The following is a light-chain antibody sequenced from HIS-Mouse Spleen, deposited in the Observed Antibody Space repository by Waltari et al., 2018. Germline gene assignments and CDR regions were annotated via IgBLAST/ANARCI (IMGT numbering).Light chain of an antibody. Sequence: DIVMTQSPDSLAVSLGERATINCKVTQRVLYSSNNKNYLTWYQQKPGQPPKLLIYWASTRESGVPDRFSGSGSGTDFTRTISGLQAEDVAVYYCQQYYSTPYTFGQGTKLEIK. V-gene: IGKV4-1*01. CDR2: WAS. J-gene: IGKJ2*01. CDR3: QQYYSTPYT. CDR1: QRVLYSSNNKNY.